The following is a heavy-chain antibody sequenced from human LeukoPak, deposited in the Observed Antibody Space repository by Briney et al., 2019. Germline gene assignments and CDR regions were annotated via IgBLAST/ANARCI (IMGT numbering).Heavy chain of an antibody. V-gene: IGHV3-33*01. J-gene: IGHJ6*02. CDR1: GFSFNTYG. Sequence: GGSLRLSCAASGFSFNTYGIHWVRQAPGKGLEWVAVIWYDGSNKYYADSVKGRFTISRDNSKNTLYLQMNSLRAEDTAVYYCAREEIGYSSSWYSLDYYGMDVWGQGTTVTVSS. CDR3: AREEIGYSSSWYSLDYYGMDV. D-gene: IGHD6-13*01. CDR2: IWYDGSNK.